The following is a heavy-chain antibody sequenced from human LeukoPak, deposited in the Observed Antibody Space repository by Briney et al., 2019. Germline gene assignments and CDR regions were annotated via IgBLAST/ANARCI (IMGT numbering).Heavy chain of an antibody. V-gene: IGHV3-15*01. CDR2: IKSKTDGGTT. J-gene: IGHJ4*02. Sequence: PGGSLRLSCAASGFTFSNAWMSWVRQAPGKGLEWVGRIKSKTDGGTTDYAAPVKGRFTISRDDSKNTLYLQMNSLKTEDTAVYYCTTEPNPYGDYDLDYWGQGTLVTVSS. CDR3: TTEPNPYGDYDLDY. D-gene: IGHD4-17*01. CDR1: GFTFSNAW.